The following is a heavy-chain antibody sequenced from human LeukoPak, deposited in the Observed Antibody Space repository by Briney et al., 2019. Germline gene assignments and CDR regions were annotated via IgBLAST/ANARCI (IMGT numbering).Heavy chain of an antibody. J-gene: IGHJ4*02. CDR1: GGSINNYY. D-gene: IGHD2-21*01. CDR3: ARESKTYDGDGYYHDY. V-gene: IGHV4-4*07. Sequence: PSETLSLTCTVFGGSINNYYWSWIRQTAGKGLEWIGRIYTSGTTDYNPSLGTRVSMSEDTSKNQLSLELSSVTAADTAVYYCARESKTYDGDGYYHDYWGQESLVTVSS. CDR2: IYTSGTT.